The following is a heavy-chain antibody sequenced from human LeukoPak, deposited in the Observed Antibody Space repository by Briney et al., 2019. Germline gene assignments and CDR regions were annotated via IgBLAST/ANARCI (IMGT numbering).Heavy chain of an antibody. Sequence: PSETLSLTCTISGGSISSYYWSWIRQPPGKGLEWIGHVYYRGTTNYTPSLKSRVTISVDTSKDQYSLNLNSVTAADTAVYYCARDLEHGGNSIWYFDLWGRGTLVTVSS. D-gene: IGHD4-23*01. CDR2: VYYRGTT. V-gene: IGHV4-59*01. CDR3: ARDLEHGGNSIWYFDL. J-gene: IGHJ2*01. CDR1: GGSISSYY.